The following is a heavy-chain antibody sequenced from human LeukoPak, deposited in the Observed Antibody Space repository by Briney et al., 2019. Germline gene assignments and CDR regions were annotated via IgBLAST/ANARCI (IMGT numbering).Heavy chain of an antibody. Sequence: GASVKVSCKASGYTFTGYYMHWVRQAPGQGLEWMGWINPNSGGTNYAQKFQGRVTMTRDTSISTAYMELSRLRSDDTAVYYCARDFSPIYGSGSYSSTYYYYYYMDVWGKGTTVTISS. D-gene: IGHD3-10*01. CDR2: INPNSGGT. J-gene: IGHJ6*03. CDR1: GYTFTGYY. V-gene: IGHV1-2*02. CDR3: ARDFSPIYGSGSYSSTYYYYYYMDV.